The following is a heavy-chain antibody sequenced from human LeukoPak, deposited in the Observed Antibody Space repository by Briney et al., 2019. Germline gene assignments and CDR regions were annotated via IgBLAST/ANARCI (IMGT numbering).Heavy chain of an antibody. CDR3: ARAPHGSGCDY. Sequence: GGSLRLSCAASGFTFSSYWMYWVRQAPGKGLVWVSRINSDGRSTSYADSVKGRFTISRDNAKNTLYLQMNSLRAEDTAVYYCARAPHGSGCDYWGQGTLVTVSS. D-gene: IGHD6-19*01. J-gene: IGHJ4*02. CDR1: GFTFSSYW. V-gene: IGHV3-74*01. CDR2: INSDGRST.